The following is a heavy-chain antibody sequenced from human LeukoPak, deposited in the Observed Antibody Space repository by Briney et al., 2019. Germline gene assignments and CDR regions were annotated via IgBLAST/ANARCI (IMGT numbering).Heavy chain of an antibody. CDR3: ARDHRYAFDN. CDR2: ISYDGSNK. J-gene: IGHJ4*01. CDR1: GFTFSSYA. V-gene: IGHV3-30*07. D-gene: IGHD5-12*01. Sequence: GGSLRLSCAASGFTFSSYAMHWVRQAPGKGLEWVAVISYDGSNKYYADSVKGRFTISRDEARNSLYLQMNSLQVEDTAVYYCARDHRYAFDNWGHGTLVTVSS.